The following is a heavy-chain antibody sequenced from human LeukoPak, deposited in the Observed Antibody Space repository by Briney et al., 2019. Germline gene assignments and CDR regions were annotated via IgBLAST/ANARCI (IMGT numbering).Heavy chain of an antibody. CDR3: ARGPGIAVAGTGGYFDY. CDR2: IYSGGST. D-gene: IGHD6-19*01. V-gene: IGHV3-53*04. Sequence: GGSLRLSCAASGFTVSSNYMSWVRQAPGKGLEWVSVIYSGGSTYYADSVKGRFTISRHNSKNTLYLQVNSLRAEDTAVYYCARGPGIAVAGTGGYFDYWGQGTLVTVSS. J-gene: IGHJ4*02. CDR1: GFTVSSNY.